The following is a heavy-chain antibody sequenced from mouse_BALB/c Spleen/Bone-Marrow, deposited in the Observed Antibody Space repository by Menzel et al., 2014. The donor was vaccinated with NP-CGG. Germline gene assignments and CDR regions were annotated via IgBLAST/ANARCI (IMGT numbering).Heavy chain of an antibody. J-gene: IGHJ4*01. CDR2: INPSTGYT. CDR1: GYTCXNYW. D-gene: IGHD2-4*01. CDR3: ARSTITTGMDY. V-gene: IGHV1-7*01. Sequence: VQLQQSGAELAKPGASVKMSCKASGYTCXNYWMHWVKQRPGQGLEWIGYINPSTGYTEYNQKFKDKATLTADKSSSTAYMQLSSLTSEDSAVYYCARSTITTGMDYWGQGTSVTVSS.